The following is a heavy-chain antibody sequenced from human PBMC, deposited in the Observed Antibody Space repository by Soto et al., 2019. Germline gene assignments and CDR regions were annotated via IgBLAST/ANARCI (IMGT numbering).Heavy chain of an antibody. J-gene: IGHJ6*02. CDR3: ARENSGMDV. V-gene: IGHV1-2*02. CDR2: INPNTGGT. CDR1: GYTLTDYY. Sequence: QVQLVQSGAEVKRPGASVKVSCKASGYTLTDYYVYWVRQAPGQGLEWMGWINPNTGGTLYAQNFQGRVTMTRDTSIGTAYMDLTRLRSDDTAVYYCARENSGMDVWGQGTVVSVSS.